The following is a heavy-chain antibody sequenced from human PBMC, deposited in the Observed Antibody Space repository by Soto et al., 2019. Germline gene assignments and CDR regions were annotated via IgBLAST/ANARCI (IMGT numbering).Heavy chain of an antibody. CDR3: AESAPSILNHSGGNWCYVS. J-gene: IGHJ4*02. D-gene: IGHD2-15*01. V-gene: IGHV4-61*01. CDR1: GGSVMTHRYF. CDR2: SSNSGST. Sequence: LETRSLTGAVSGGSVMTHRYFWRRIRQPPGKGVEWIGYSSNSGSTNYNPSLKSGVTIAVVTWKNQFSLKLTSVTAADTAVYYCAESAPSILNHSGGNWCYVSGGRGTLDTVSS.